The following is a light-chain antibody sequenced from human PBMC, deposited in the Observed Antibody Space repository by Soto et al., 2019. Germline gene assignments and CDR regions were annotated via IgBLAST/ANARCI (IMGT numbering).Light chain of an antibody. J-gene: IGKJ2*01. CDR2: GAS. CDR1: QSVSHN. CDR3: QQSNNWPYT. Sequence: EILMTQSPATLSVSPGERATLSCRASQSVSHNLAWYQQKPGQAPRLLFYGASTRATGIPARFSDSGSGTDFTLTISSLQSEDFAVYYCQQSNNWPYTFGQGTKLEI. V-gene: IGKV3-15*01.